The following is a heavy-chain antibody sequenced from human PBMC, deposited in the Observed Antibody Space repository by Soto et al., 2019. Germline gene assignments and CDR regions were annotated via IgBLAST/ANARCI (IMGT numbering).Heavy chain of an antibody. CDR2: ITGSGDST. D-gene: IGHD3-3*01. V-gene: IGHV3-23*01. CDR1: GFTFSSYA. J-gene: IGHJ4*02. CDR3: SEVIAFTIRGGFDY. Sequence: EVHLLESGGGLVQPGGSLRLSCAASGFTFSSYAMSWVRQAPGKGLEWVSAITGSGDSTYYADSVKGRFTVSIDNSKIKLYLQMNSERAEDTSVYCCSEVIAFTIRGGFDYWGLGTLVPVSS.